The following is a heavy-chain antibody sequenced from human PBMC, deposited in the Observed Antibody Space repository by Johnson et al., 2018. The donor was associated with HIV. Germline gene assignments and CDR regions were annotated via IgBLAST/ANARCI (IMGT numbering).Heavy chain of an antibody. CDR1: GFTFSSYT. J-gene: IGHJ3*02. CDR3: AREYYGSGSDAFDI. D-gene: IGHD3-10*01. Sequence: VQLVESGGGVVQPGRSLRLSCVASGFTFSSYTMHWVRQATGKGLEWVSTIGTAGDTYYAGSVKGRFTISRENANNSLYLQMNSLRAGDTAVYYCAREYYGSGSDAFDIWGQGTMVTVSS. CDR2: IGTAGDT. V-gene: IGHV3-13*01.